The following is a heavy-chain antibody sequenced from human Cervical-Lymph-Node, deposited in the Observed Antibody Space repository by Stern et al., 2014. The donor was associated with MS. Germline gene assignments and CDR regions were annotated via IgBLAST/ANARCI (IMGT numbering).Heavy chain of an antibody. J-gene: IGHJ5*01. Sequence: EVQLVESGGGLVQPGGSLRLSCLGNGTSFRNYWMHWVRQAPGKGLEWVSRIDNEGNDIQYADSVKGRFTGSRDNDKNTVYLQMTSLRADDTAVYFCTRDSPHTWLDSWGPGTLVTVSS. CDR2: IDNEGNDI. CDR3: TRDSPHTWLDS. V-gene: IGHV3-74*03. CDR1: GTSFRNYW.